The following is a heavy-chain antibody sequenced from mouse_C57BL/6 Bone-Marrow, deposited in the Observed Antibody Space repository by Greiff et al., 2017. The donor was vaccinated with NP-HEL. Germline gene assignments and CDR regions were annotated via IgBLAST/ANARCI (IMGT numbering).Heavy chain of an antibody. CDR2: IYPGDGDT. J-gene: IGHJ1*03. CDR3: AVITTVHWYFDV. D-gene: IGHD1-1*01. V-gene: IGHV1-82*01. Sequence: VQLQQSGPELVKPGASVKISCKASGYAFSSSWMNWVKQRPGKGLEWIGRIYPGDGDTNYNGKFKGKATLTADKSSSTAYMQLSSLTSEDSAVYFCAVITTVHWYFDVWGTGTTVTVSS. CDR1: GYAFSSSW.